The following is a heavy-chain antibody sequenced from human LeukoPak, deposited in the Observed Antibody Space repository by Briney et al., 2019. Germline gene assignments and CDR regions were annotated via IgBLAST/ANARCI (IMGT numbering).Heavy chain of an antibody. Sequence: GGSLRLSCAASGFTFSSYAMSWVRQAPGKGLEWVSAISGSGGSTYYADSVKGRFTISRDNSKNTLYLQMNSLRAEDTAVYYCAKDARRSFTMVRGVYGDYWGQGTLVTVSS. D-gene: IGHD3-10*01. CDR2: ISGSGGST. V-gene: IGHV3-23*01. CDR1: GFTFSSYA. J-gene: IGHJ4*02. CDR3: AKDARRSFTMVRGVYGDY.